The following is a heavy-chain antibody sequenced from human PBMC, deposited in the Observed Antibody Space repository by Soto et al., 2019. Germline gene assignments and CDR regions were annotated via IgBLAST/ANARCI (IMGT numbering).Heavy chain of an antibody. CDR3: ARAHYHDSSGPNGHAFDI. Sequence: QVQLVESGGGVVRPGRSLRLSCAASEFTFSDYAMHWVRQAPGKGLEWVAVISDDGDKVFYADSMKDRLTISRDNSKSTLFLQLTSLGPEDTALYYCARAHYHDSSGPNGHAFDIWGQGTLVTVSS. J-gene: IGHJ3*02. CDR1: EFTFSDYA. V-gene: IGHV3-30-3*01. CDR2: ISDDGDKV. D-gene: IGHD3-22*01.